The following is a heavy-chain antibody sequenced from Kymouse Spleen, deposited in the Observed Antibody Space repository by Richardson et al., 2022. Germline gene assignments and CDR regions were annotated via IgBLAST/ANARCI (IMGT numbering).Heavy chain of an antibody. D-gene: IGHD6-19*01. CDR1: GGSISSSSYY. J-gene: IGHJ4*02. CDR3: ARRRDSSGWSFDY. V-gene: IGHV4-39*01. CDR2: IYYSGST. Sequence: QLQLQESGPGLVKPSETLSLTCTVSGGSISSSSYYWGWIRQPPGKGLEWIGSIYYSGSTYYNPSLKSRVTISVDTSKNQFSLKLSSVTAADTAVYYCARRRDSSGWSFDYWGQGTLVTVSS.